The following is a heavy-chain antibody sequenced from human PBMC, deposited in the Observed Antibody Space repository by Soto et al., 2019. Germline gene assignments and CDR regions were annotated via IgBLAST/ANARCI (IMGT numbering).Heavy chain of an antibody. CDR3: ARVISLAPLLWFGELFEY. D-gene: IGHD3-10*01. CDR2: ISYDGSDK. J-gene: IGHJ4*02. V-gene: IGHV3-30-3*01. CDR1: GFTCSSYA. Sequence: QPGGSLRLSCAASGFTCSSYAIHWVRQAPGKGLEWVAVISYDGSDKYYADSVKGRFTISRDNSKNTLYLQINSLRAEDTAVYYCARVISLAPLLWFGELFEYWGQGTLVTVSS.